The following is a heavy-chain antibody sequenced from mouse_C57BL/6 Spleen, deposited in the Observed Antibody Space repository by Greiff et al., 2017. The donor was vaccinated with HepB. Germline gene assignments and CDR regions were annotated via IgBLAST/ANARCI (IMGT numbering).Heavy chain of an antibody. CDR2: IYPGDGDT. J-gene: IGHJ2*01. V-gene: IGHV1-82*01. CDR1: GYAFSSSW. CDR3: ARNGNFDY. Sequence: QVQLQQSGPELVKPGASVKISCKASGYAFSSSWMNWVKQRPGKGLEWIGRIYPGDGDTNYNGKFKGKATLTADKSSITAYMQLSSLTSEDSAVYFCARNGNFDYWGQGTTLTVSS. D-gene: IGHD1-1*01.